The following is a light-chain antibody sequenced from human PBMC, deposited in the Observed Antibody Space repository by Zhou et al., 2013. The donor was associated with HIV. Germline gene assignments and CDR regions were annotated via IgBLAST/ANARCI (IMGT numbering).Light chain of an antibody. CDR1: EYVTRY. J-gene: IGKJ4*01. Sequence: EIVLTQSPATLSLSPGERATLSCRVSEYVTRYLAWYQQKPGQAPRLLIYATSNRATDIPPRFSGSGSGTDYTLTINTLEPEDFAVYYCQHGSAWPLTFGGGTKVEIK. CDR3: QHGSAWPLT. CDR2: ATS. V-gene: IGKV3-11*01.